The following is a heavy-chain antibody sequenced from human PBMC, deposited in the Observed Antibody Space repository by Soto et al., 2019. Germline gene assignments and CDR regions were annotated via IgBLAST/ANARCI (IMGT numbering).Heavy chain of an antibody. CDR3: ARIGWGGDS. CDR2: IPNNGSL. D-gene: IGHD7-27*01. Sequence: QVQLQESGPGRVKPSETLSLTCSVSGGSVGTGSYPWSGIRQPPGKGLEWIGFIPNNGSLDDNHSIKSRVVVSIDRSKNQFSLKVNSVTAADTAVYFYARIGWGGDSMGQGTPVTVS. V-gene: IGHV4-61*01. CDR1: GGSVGTGSYP. J-gene: IGHJ5*01.